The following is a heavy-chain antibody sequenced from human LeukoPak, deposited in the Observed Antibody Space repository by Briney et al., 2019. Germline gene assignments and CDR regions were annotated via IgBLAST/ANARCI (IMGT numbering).Heavy chain of an antibody. CDR2: ISSSSSHI. V-gene: IGHV3-21*06. CDR1: GFTFSTYS. CDR3: GRGHFYGVDA. Sequence: GGSLRLSCAASGFTFSTYSMNWVRQAPGKGLEWVSCISSSSSHISYPDSVKGRFTISRDNAKSSLYLQMNSLRVEDTAVYYCGRGHFYGVDAWGQGTTVTVSS. J-gene: IGHJ6*02.